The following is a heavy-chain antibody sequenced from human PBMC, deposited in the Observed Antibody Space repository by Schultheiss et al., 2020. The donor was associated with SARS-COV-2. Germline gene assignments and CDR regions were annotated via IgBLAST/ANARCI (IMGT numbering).Heavy chain of an antibody. V-gene: IGHV3-11*04. J-gene: IGHJ4*02. Sequence: GGSLRLSCAGSGFIFSDYYMSWVRQAPGKGLEWIAYISGSGTTMYHADSVQGRFTISRDISNNTLYLQLNTLRPEDTAVYYCARDRAIGEHFDYWGQGTLVTVSS. CDR1: GFIFSDYY. CDR2: ISGSGTTM. D-gene: IGHD2-21*01. CDR3: ARDRAIGEHFDY.